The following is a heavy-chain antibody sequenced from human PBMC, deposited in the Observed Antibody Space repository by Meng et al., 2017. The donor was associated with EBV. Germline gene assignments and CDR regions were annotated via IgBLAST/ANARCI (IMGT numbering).Heavy chain of an antibody. D-gene: IGHD3-16*01. CDR3: WGDLNYGSY. Sequence: VHLGEAGGGLGQPGGSLKLSCGASGFIFRDSAMHGGRQASGKGLEWVGRVETKASKYATAYAASVKGRFSVSRDDSKNMVFLEMNSLKTEDTARYYCWGDLNYGSYWGQGTLVTVSS. CDR2: VETKASKYAT. J-gene: IGHJ4*02. CDR1: GFIFRDSA. V-gene: IGHV3-73*01.